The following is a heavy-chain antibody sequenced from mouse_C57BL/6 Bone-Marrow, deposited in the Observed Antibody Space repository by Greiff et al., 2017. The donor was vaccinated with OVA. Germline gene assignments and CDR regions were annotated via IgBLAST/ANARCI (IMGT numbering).Heavy chain of an antibody. CDR1: GYSFTSYY. D-gene: IGHD1-1*01. CDR2: LYPGSGNN. Sequence: VQLQQSGPELVKPGASVKISCKASGYSFTSYYIHWVKQRPGQGLEWIGWLYPGSGNNKYNEKYTGQGHLTADSTPSTAYMQLSSLTAEDSAVYYCARPTVVARAMDYWGQGTSVTVSS. V-gene: IGHV1-66*01. J-gene: IGHJ4*01. CDR3: ARPTVVARAMDY.